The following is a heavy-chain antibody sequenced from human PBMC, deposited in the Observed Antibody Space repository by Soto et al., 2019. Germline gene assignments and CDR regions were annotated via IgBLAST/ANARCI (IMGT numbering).Heavy chain of an antibody. J-gene: IGHJ4*02. V-gene: IGHV1-46*01. CDR3: ARTVASNENIAY. CDR2: INPSDGST. D-gene: IGHD2-21*01. CDR1: GYTFTNYH. Sequence: ASVKVSCKASGYTFTNYHIHWVRQAPGQGLEWMGVINPSDGSTSYTQKIQGRVTMTRDTSTSTVYMELSSLRSEDAAVYYCARTVASNENIAYWGQGTLVTVSS.